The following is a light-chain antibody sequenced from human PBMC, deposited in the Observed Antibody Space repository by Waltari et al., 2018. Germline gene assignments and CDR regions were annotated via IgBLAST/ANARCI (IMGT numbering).Light chain of an antibody. CDR1: SSDLGCYKY. Sequence: QSALTQPASVSGSPGQSITLSCTGTSSDLGCYKYVSLYQQHPGKAPKLLIYEVSNRPSGVSNRFSGSKSGNTASLTVSGLQAEDEADYYCSSHTTIASHVIFGGGTKVTVL. J-gene: IGLJ2*01. CDR2: EVS. V-gene: IGLV2-14*01. CDR3: SSHTTIASHVI.